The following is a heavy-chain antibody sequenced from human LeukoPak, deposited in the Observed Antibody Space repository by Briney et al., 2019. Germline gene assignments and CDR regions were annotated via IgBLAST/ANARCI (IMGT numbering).Heavy chain of an antibody. CDR1: GGSFSGYY. CDR3: ARGYYDSGGLDY. V-gene: IGHV4-34*01. J-gene: IGHJ4*02. D-gene: IGHD3-22*01. Sequence: SETLSLTCAVYGGSFSGYYWSWIRQPPGKGLEWIGEINHSGSTNYNPSLKSRVTISVDTSKNQFSLKLSSVTAADTAVYYCARGYYDSGGLDYWGQGTLVTVSS. CDR2: INHSGST.